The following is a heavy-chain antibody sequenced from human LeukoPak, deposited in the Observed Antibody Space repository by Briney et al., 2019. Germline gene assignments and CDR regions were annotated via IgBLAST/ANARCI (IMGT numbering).Heavy chain of an antibody. J-gene: IGHJ4*02. V-gene: IGHV4-39*01. D-gene: IGHD1-26*01. CDR2: IYYSGST. CDR1: GGSISSSSYY. Sequence: SETLSLTCTVSGGSISSSSYYWGWIRQPPGKGLEWIGSIYYSGSTYYNPSLKSRVTISVDTSKNQFSLKLSSVTAADTAVYYCARQGGSYYRDWGQGTLVTVSS. CDR3: ARQGGSYYRD.